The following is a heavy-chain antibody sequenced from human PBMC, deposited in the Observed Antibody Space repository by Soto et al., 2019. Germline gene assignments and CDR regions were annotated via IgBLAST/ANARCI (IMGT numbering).Heavy chain of an antibody. Sequence: SETLSLTCDVSGDSLTNNHWWSWVRQAPGKGLEWIGEIWHTGRPNYNPSLKSRVAISIDKSKNQFSLKLSSVTAADTAVYYCVRASRTGCSSINCYMHWGQGTLVTVS. CDR2: IWHTGRP. J-gene: IGHJ4*02. CDR3: VRASRTGCSSINCYMH. CDR1: GDSLTNNHW. V-gene: IGHV4-4*02. D-gene: IGHD2-15*01.